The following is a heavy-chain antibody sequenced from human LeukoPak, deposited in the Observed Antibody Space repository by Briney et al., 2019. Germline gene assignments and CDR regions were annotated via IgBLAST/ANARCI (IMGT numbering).Heavy chain of an antibody. CDR1: GGSISRGDYY. V-gene: IGHV4-30-4*08. J-gene: IGHJ4*02. Sequence: SQTLSLTCTFSGGSISRGDYYWSWIRQPPGKGLEWIGYIYYSGCTYYNPSLKSRVTISVDTSKYQFSLKLSSVTAADTAVYYCARGIRNLGYDSSGYPDYWGQGTLVTVSS. CDR3: ARGIRNLGYDSSGYPDY. D-gene: IGHD3-22*01. CDR2: IYYSGCT.